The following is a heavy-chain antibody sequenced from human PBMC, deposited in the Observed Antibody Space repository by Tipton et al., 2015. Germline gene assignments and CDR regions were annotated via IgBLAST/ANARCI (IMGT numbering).Heavy chain of an antibody. CDR2: IKQDGRDK. Sequence: GSLRLSCAASGFTFSRYWMSWVRQAAGKGLEWVANIKQDGRDKYYVDSVRGRFTISRDSAKNTLFLQMNSLRAEDTAVYYCARDRMQYYDFSRTWGYYYGMDVWGQGTTVTVSS. D-gene: IGHD3-3*01. J-gene: IGHJ6*02. V-gene: IGHV3-7*01. CDR1: GFTFSRYW. CDR3: ARDRMQYYDFSRTWGYYYGMDV.